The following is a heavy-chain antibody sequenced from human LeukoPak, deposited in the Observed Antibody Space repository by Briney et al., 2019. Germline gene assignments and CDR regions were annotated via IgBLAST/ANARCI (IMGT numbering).Heavy chain of an antibody. CDR3: AREYCSSTSCTIDY. V-gene: IGHV1-18*04. J-gene: IGHJ4*02. Sequence: EASVKVSCKASGYTFTSYGISRVRQAPGQGLEWMGWISAYNGNTNYAQKLQGRVTMTTDTSTSTAYMELRSLRSDDTAVYYCAREYCSSTSCTIDYWGQGTLVTVSS. CDR2: ISAYNGNT. D-gene: IGHD2-2*01. CDR1: GYTFTSYG.